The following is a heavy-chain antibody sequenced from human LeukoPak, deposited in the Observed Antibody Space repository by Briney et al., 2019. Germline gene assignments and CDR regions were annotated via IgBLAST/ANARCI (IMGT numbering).Heavy chain of an antibody. Sequence: ASVKVSYKASGYTXTNYYIHWVRQAPGQGLEWMEIINPNGGATNNAQKFQDRDTMTRDTSTTTVYMALSSLRSEDSAVYYCAIDVRAGYVYYFDYWGQGTVVTVSS. V-gene: IGHV1-46*01. CDR2: INPNGGAT. D-gene: IGHD5-12*01. CDR3: AIDVRAGYVYYFDY. CDR1: GYTXTNYY. J-gene: IGHJ4*02.